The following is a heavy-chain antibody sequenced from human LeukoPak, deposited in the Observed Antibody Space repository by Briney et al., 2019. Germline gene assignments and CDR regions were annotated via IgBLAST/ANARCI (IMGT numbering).Heavy chain of an antibody. CDR3: ASSSWYYFDY. CDR2: INHSGST. J-gene: IGHJ4*02. Sequence: SETLSLTCAVYGGSFSGYYWSWIRQPPGKGLEWIGEINHSGSTNYNPSLKSRVTISVDTSKNQFSLKLSSVTAADTAVYYCASSSWYYFDYWGQGTLVTVSS. CDR1: GGSFSGYY. V-gene: IGHV4-34*01. D-gene: IGHD6-13*01.